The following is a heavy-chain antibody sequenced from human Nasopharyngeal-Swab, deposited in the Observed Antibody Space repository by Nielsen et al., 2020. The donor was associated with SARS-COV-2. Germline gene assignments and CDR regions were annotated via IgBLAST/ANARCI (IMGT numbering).Heavy chain of an antibody. J-gene: IGHJ6*03. CDR2: IYYSGSN. CDR3: ASTDCSGGSCYSHYYYYMDV. Sequence: IRQPPGKGLEWSGYIYYSGSNNYNPSLKSRVTISVDTSKNHFSLKLSSVTAAGTAVYYCASTDCSGGSCYSHYYYYMDVWGKGTTVTVSS. D-gene: IGHD2-15*01. V-gene: IGHV4-59*01.